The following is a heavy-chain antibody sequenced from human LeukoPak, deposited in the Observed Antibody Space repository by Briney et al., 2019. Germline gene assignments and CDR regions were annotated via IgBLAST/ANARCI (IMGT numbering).Heavy chain of an antibody. CDR3: ARVPYDFWSGYWGGAWGMDV. CDR1: GFTVSSNY. D-gene: IGHD3-3*01. V-gene: IGHV3-66*01. CDR2: IYSGGST. Sequence: GGTLRLSCAASGFTVSSNYMSWVRQAPGKGLEWVSVIYSGGSTYYADSVKGRFTISRDNSKNTLYLQMNSLRAEDTAVYYCARVPYDFWSGYWGGAWGMDVWGQGTTVTVSS. J-gene: IGHJ6*02.